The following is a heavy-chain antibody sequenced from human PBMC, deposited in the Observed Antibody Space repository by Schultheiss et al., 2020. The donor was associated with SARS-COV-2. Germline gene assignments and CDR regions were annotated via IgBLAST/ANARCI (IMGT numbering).Heavy chain of an antibody. V-gene: IGHV3-23*01. D-gene: IGHD1-26*01. CDR1: GFIFSSYT. J-gene: IGHJ5*02. Sequence: GGSLRLSCAASGFIFSSYTMNWVRQAPGKGLEWVSVISGYGGGTYYTDSVKGRFTISRDNSKNTLYLQMNSLRAEDTAVYYCARQYSGSLDPWGQGTLVTVSS. CDR2: ISGYGGGT. CDR3: ARQYSGSLDP.